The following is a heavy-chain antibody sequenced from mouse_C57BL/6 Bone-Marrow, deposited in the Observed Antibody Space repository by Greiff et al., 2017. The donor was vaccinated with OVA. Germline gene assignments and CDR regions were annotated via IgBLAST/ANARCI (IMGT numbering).Heavy chain of an antibody. CDR1: GYTFPSYW. Sequence: QVQLQQPGAELVRPGTSVKLSCKASGYTFPSYWMHWVKQRPGQGLEWIGAIDPYDSYTNYNQKFKGKATLTVDTSSITAYMQLSSLTSEDSAVYYCAIWLRRAMDYWGQGTSVTVSS. J-gene: IGHJ4*01. CDR2: IDPYDSYT. D-gene: IGHD2-2*01. CDR3: AIWLRRAMDY. V-gene: IGHV1-59*01.